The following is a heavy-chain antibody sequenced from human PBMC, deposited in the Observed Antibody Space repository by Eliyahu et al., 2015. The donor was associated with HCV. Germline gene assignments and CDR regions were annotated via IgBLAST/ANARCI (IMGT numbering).Heavy chain of an antibody. J-gene: IGHJ6*02. CDR2: IYPGDSDT. D-gene: IGHD6-19*01. CDR1: GYSFTSYW. CDR3: ARVPVAGTLMGFDYYYGMDV. Sequence: EVQLVQSGAEVKKPGESLKISCTGSGYSFTSYWIGWVRQMPGKGLEWMGIIYPGDSDTRYSPSFQGQVTISADKSISTAYLQWSSLKASDTAMYYCARVPVAGTLMGFDYYYGMDVWGQGTTVTVSS. V-gene: IGHV5-51*01.